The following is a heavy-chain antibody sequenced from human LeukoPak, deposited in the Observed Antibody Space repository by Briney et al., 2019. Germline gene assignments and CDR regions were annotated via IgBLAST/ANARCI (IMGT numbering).Heavy chain of an antibody. V-gene: IGHV3-23*01. CDR3: AKKTVAVAGTHYFDY. CDR1: GFTFSSYA. J-gene: IGHJ4*02. CDR2: ISGSGGST. Sequence: GGSLRLSCAASGFTFSSYAMSWVRQAPGKGLEWVSGISGSGGSTYYADSVKGRFTISRDNSKNTLYLQMNSLRAEDTAVYYCAKKTVAVAGTHYFDYWGQGTLVTVSS. D-gene: IGHD6-19*01.